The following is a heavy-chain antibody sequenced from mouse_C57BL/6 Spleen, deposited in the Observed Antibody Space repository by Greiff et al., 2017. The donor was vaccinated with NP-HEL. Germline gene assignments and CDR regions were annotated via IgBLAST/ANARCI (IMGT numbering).Heavy chain of an antibody. V-gene: IGHV1-59*01. CDR1: GYTFTSYW. CDR3: ARRYYGSSDWYFDV. CDR2: INPSDSNT. J-gene: IGHJ1*03. Sequence: QVQLQQPGAELVRPGHSVKLSCKASGYTFTSYWMHWVRQRPGQGLEWIGVINPSDSNTNYNQKFKGKATFTVDTSSSTAYMQLSSLTTEDSAVYYCARRYYGSSDWYFDVWGTGTTVTVSS. D-gene: IGHD1-1*01.